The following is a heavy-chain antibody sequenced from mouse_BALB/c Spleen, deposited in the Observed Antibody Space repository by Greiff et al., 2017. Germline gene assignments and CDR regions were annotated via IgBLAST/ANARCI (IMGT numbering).Heavy chain of an antibody. CDR1: GFTFSSYA. CDR3: AREGYAGTSYFDV. D-gene: IGHD2-14*01. CDR2: ISSGGGST. V-gene: IGHV5-12-1*01. Sequence: EVKLMESGGGLVKPGGSLKLSCAASGFTFSSYAMSWVRQTPEKRLEWVASISSGGGSTYYPDTVKGRFTISRDNAKNTLYLQMSSLKSEDTAMYYCAREGYAGTSYFDVWGAGTTVTVSS. J-gene: IGHJ1*01.